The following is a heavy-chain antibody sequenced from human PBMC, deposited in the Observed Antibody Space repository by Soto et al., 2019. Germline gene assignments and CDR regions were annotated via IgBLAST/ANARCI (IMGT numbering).Heavy chain of an antibody. D-gene: IGHD1-1*01. CDR3: TKRATTIPTPGNYFDS. J-gene: IGHJ4*02. V-gene: IGHV3-23*01. CDR2: LTRDGTS. Sequence: GGSLRLSCAASGFTFSDYSMSWVRQTPERGLEWVSSLTRDGTSYYADSVQGRFTVSRDNSKNTVSLQMHSLRAEDTALYYCTKRATTIPTPGNYFDSWGQGTLVTVSS. CDR1: GFTFSDYS.